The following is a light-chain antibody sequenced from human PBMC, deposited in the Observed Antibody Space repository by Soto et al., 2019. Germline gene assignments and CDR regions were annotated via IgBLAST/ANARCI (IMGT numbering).Light chain of an antibody. J-gene: IGKJ5*01. CDR3: QQYNHYPYT. Sequence: VQMTHSPSTLAASVGDRVTMTWRASQSISRYLAWYQQKPGKAPESLIYKASSLESGVPSRCSGSGSGTEFTLTISSLQTDDSATYYCQQYNHYPYTFGQGTRLEIK. V-gene: IGKV1-5*03. CDR2: KAS. CDR1: QSISRY.